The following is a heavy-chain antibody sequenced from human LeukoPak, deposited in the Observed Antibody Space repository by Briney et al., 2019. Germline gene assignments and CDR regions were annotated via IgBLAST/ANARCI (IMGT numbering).Heavy chain of an antibody. CDR2: ISAYNGNT. V-gene: IGHV1-18*01. J-gene: IGHJ6*03. Sequence: ASVKVSCKASGYTFTSYGISWVRQAPGQGLEWMGWISAYNGNTNYAQKLHGRVTMTTDTSTSTAYMELRSLRSDDTAVYYCARVRDKAAPLQLYYYYYYYMDVWGKGTTVTVSS. CDR1: GYTFTSYG. D-gene: IGHD6-6*01. CDR3: ARVRDKAAPLQLYYYYYYYMDV.